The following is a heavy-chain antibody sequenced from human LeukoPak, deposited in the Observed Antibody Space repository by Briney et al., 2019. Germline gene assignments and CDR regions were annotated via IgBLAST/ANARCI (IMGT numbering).Heavy chain of an antibody. CDR2: ISGGGGST. CDR1: GFTFSSYW. Sequence: GGSLRLSCAASGFTFSSYWMSWVRQAPGKGLEWVSAISGGGGSTYYADSVKGRFTISRDNSKNTLYLQMNSLRAEDTAVYYCAREGIFGVVIGYYFDYWGQGTLVTVSS. D-gene: IGHD3-3*01. CDR3: AREGIFGVVIGYYFDY. J-gene: IGHJ4*02. V-gene: IGHV3-23*01.